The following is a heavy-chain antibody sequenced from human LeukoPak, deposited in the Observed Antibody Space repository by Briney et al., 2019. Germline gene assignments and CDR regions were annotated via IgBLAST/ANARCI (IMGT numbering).Heavy chain of an antibody. Sequence: PGGSLRLSCAASGFTFSYYSMNWVRQAPGKGLEWVSYTSSSSSTIYYADSVKGRFTISRDNAKNSLYLQMNSLRAEDTAVYYCAKDSFRGGIQLWTRHIDDYFDYWGQGTLVTVSS. CDR1: GFTFSYYS. J-gene: IGHJ4*02. CDR2: TSSSSSTI. CDR3: AKDSFRGGIQLWTRHIDDYFDY. V-gene: IGHV3-48*04. D-gene: IGHD5-18*01.